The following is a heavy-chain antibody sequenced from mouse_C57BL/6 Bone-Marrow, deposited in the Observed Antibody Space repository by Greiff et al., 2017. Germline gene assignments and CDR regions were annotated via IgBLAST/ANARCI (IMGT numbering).Heavy chain of an antibody. CDR1: GYTFTSYW. D-gene: IGHD1-1*02. CDR3: AVMAVVGYYAMDY. Sequence: QVQLQQPGAELVKPGASVKLSCKASGYTFTSYWMHWVKQRPGQGLEWIGMIHPNSGSTTYNEKFKSKAKLTVDKSSSTAYMQLSSLKSDDSAVYYCAVMAVVGYYAMDYWGQGTSVTVSS. CDR2: IHPNSGST. V-gene: IGHV1-64*01. J-gene: IGHJ4*01.